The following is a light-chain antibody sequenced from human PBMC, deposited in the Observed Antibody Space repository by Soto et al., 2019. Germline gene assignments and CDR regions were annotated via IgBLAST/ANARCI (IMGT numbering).Light chain of an antibody. CDR1: QSVSSN. CDR3: QQRSNWPPLT. CDR2: DAS. V-gene: IGKV3-11*01. Sequence: EIVLTQSPGILSLSPGGRASLSCRASQSVSSNLAWYQQKPGQAPRLLIYDASNRATGIPARFSGSGSGTDFTLTISSLEPEDFAVYYCQQRSNWPPLTFGGGTKVDIK. J-gene: IGKJ4*01.